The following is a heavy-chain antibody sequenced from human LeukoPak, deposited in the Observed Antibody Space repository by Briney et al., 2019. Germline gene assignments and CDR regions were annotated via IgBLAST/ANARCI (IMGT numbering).Heavy chain of an antibody. D-gene: IGHD2-2*01. V-gene: IGHV4-38-2*02. CDR3: ARVRGYCSSTICYRYYFDY. J-gene: IGHJ4*02. Sequence: SETLSLTCTVAGYSISSGYYWGWNRQPPGKGLEWIGTIYHSGSTYYNPSLKSRVTISVDTSKNQFSLKLTSVTAADTAVYYCARVRGYCSSTICYRYYFDYWGQGTLVTVSS. CDR1: GYSISSGYY. CDR2: IYHSGST.